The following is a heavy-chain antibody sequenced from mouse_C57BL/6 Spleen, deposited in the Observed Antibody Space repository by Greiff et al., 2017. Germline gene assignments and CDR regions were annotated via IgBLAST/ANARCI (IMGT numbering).Heavy chain of an antibody. D-gene: IGHD2-1*01. V-gene: IGHV1-82*01. CDR3: ASIYYGNFYYAMDY. CDR2: IYPGDGDT. CDR1: GYAFSSSW. Sequence: VQLQQSGPELVKPGASVKISCKASGYAFSSSWMNWVKQRPGKGLEWIGRIYPGDGDTNYNGKFKGKATLTADKSSSTAYMQLSRLTSEDSAVYFWASIYYGNFYYAMDYWGQGTSVTVSS. J-gene: IGHJ4*01.